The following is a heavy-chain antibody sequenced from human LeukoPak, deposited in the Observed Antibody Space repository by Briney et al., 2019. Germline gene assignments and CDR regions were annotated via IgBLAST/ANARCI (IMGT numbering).Heavy chain of an antibody. V-gene: IGHV4-39*01. CDR1: GDSIRSSSYY. CDR3: ARRRYYDSSGYLD. J-gene: IGHJ1*01. CDR2: IYYSGRT. D-gene: IGHD3-22*01. Sequence: SETLSLTCTVSGDSIRSSSYYWDWIRQPPGKGLEWIGTIYYSGRTYYNPSLKSRVTISIDTSKNQFSLKLTSVTAADMAVYYCARRRYYDSSGYLDWGQGTLLTVSS.